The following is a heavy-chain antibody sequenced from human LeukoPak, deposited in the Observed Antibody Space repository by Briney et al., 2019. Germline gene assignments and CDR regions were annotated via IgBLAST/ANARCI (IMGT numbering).Heavy chain of an antibody. D-gene: IGHD5-18*01. J-gene: IGHJ4*02. V-gene: IGHV2-5*02. CDR2: IYWDDDK. CDR1: GFSLSATGVG. Sequence: SGPTLVNPTQTLTLTCTFSGFSLSATGVGVGWIRQPPGKALEWLALIYWDDDKRYSPSLKSRLTITKDTSKNQVVLTMTNMDPVDTATYYCAHRAQPHTGVEFDYWGQGTLVTVSS. CDR3: AHRAQPHTGVEFDY.